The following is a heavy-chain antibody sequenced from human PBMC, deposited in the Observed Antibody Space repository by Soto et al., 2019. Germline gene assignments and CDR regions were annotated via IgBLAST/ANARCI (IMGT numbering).Heavy chain of an antibody. D-gene: IGHD3-22*01. J-gene: IGHJ4*02. CDR1: GFSLSTSGVV. CDR3: ARDSSGYYGFDY. CDR2: IYWDDDK. Sequence: QITLKESGPTLVKPTQTLTLTCTYSGFSLSTSGVVVGWIRQPPGKALEWLALIYWDDDKRYSPSLKSRLSLPKDTSINQVVLTMTNMDPVDTAAYYCARDSSGYYGFDYWGQGTLVTVS. V-gene: IGHV2-5*02.